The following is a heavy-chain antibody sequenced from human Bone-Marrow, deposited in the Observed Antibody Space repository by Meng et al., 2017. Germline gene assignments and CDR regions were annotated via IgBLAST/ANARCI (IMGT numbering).Heavy chain of an antibody. J-gene: IGHJ4*02. V-gene: IGHV4-34*01. CDR3: ARLAYDSSGYWFDY. Sequence: QVQLQQWGAGLLKPSETLSLTCAVYGGSFSGYDWSWIRQPPGKGLEWIGEINHSGSTNYDPSLKSRVTISVDTSKNQFSLKLSSVTAADTAVYYCARLAYDSSGYWFDYWGQGTLVTVSS. D-gene: IGHD3-22*01. CDR1: GGSFSGYD. CDR2: INHSGST.